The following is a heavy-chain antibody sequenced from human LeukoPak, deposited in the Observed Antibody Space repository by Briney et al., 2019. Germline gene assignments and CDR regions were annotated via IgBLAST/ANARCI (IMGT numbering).Heavy chain of an antibody. Sequence: GGSLRLSCAASGFTFSSYWMSWVRQAPGKGLEWVSAISGSGGSTYYADSVKGRFTISRDNSKNTLYLQMNSLRAEDTAVYYCARSRYGDYYYFDYWGQGTLVTVSS. D-gene: IGHD4-17*01. CDR2: ISGSGGST. V-gene: IGHV3-23*01. J-gene: IGHJ4*02. CDR3: ARSRYGDYYYFDY. CDR1: GFTFSSYW.